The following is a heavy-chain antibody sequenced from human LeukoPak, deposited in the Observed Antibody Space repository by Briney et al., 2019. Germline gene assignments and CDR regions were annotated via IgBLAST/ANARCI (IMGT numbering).Heavy chain of an antibody. V-gene: IGHV3-23*01. CDR1: GFSLSNYA. CDR3: AKGAYDYVEIGYFDH. D-gene: IGHD5-12*01. CDR2: IIASSGST. Sequence: GGSLRLSCAPSGFSLSNYAMSWVRQAPGKGLEWVSLIIASSGSTVYADFVKGRFTISRDNSKNTLYLQMNSLRAEDTAVYYCAKGAYDYVEIGYFDHWGQGTLVTVSS. J-gene: IGHJ4*02.